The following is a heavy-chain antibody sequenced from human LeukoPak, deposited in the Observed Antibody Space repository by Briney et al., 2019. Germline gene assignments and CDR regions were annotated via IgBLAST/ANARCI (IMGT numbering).Heavy chain of an antibody. D-gene: IGHD3-10*01. CDR3: ARKYGSAPNWFDP. CDR1: GGSFSGYY. J-gene: IGHJ5*02. Sequence: SETLSLTCAVYGGSFSGYYWSWIRQPPGKGLEWIGEINHSGSTNYNPSLRSRVTISVDTSKNQFSLKLSSVTAADTAVYYCARKYGSAPNWFDPWGQGTLVTVSS. CDR2: INHSGST. V-gene: IGHV4-34*01.